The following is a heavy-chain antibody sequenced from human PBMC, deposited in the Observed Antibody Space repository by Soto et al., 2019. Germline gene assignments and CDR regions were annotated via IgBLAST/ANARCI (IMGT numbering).Heavy chain of an antibody. CDR3: ARYIFGRGFEI. V-gene: IGHV1-8*01. J-gene: IGHJ3*02. Sequence: QVQLVQSGAEVKKPGASVKVSCKASGDTFTKFDLNWVRQASGQGLEWVGWMRADGGNRGYAQKFQDRVTLTRDSSISTAYMELSSLVSEDTAVYYCARYIFGRGFEIWGQGTKVTVSS. CDR1: GDTFTKFD. D-gene: IGHD3-3*02. CDR2: MRADGGNR.